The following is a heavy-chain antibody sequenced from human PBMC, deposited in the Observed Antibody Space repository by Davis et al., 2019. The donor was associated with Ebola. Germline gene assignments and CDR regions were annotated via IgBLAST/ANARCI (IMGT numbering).Heavy chain of an antibody. CDR2: IYSGGST. CDR1: GFTVSSNY. D-gene: IGHD5-12*01. CDR3: AKDGIVATISSFFDY. Sequence: GGSLRLSCAASGFTVSSNYMSWVRQAPGKGLEWVSVIYSGGSTYYADSVKGRFTISRDNSKNTLYLQMNSLRAEDTAVYYCAKDGIVATISSFFDYWGQGTLVTVSS. J-gene: IGHJ4*02. V-gene: IGHV3-66*02.